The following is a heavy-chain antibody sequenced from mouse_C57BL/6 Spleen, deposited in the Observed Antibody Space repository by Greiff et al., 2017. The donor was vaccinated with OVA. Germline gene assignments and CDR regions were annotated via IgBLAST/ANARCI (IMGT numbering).Heavy chain of an antibody. Sequence: EVQLQQSGPGLVKPSQSLSLTCSVTGYSITSGYYWNWIRQFPGNNLEWMGYISYDGSNNYNPSLKNRISLTRDTSKNQLFLKLNSVTTEDTATYYCARGLDYDGYYFDYWGQGTTLTVSS. V-gene: IGHV3-6*01. CDR1: GYSITSGYY. CDR3: ARGLDYDGYYFDY. CDR2: ISYDGSN. D-gene: IGHD2-4*01. J-gene: IGHJ2*01.